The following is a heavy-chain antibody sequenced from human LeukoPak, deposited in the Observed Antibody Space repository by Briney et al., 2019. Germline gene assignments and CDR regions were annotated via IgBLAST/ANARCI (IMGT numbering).Heavy chain of an antibody. V-gene: IGHV1-69*13. CDR2: IIPIFGTA. Sequence: SVTVSFKASGGTFISYAISWVRQAPGQGLEWMGGIIPIFGTANYAQKFQGRVTITADESTSTAYMELSSLRSEDTAVYYCARDRGSSTSAHPSYYYYMDVWGKGTTVTVSS. J-gene: IGHJ6*03. CDR1: GGTFISYA. CDR3: ARDRGSSTSAHPSYYYYMDV. D-gene: IGHD2-2*01.